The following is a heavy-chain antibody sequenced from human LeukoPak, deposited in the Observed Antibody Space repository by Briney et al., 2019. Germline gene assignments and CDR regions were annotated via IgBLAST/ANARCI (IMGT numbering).Heavy chain of an antibody. CDR2: IKQDGTEK. Sequence: GGSLRLSCEASGFTFSSYWMDWVRQVPGKGLEWVANIKQDGTEKYFVGSVKGRFAISRDNAKNSLYLQMNSLRVEDTAVYYCAREGMVRGVPDAFDLWGQGTMVTVSS. CDR1: GFTFSSYW. V-gene: IGHV3-7*01. D-gene: IGHD3-10*01. J-gene: IGHJ3*01. CDR3: AREGMVRGVPDAFDL.